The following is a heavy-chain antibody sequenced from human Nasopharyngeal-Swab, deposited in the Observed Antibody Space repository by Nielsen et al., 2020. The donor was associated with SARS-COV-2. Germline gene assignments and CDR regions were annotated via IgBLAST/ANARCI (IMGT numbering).Heavy chain of an antibody. J-gene: IGHJ5*02. V-gene: IGHV3-11*06. Sequence: GESLMTSCAASGFTFSDYYMSWIRQAPGKGLEWVSYISSSSSYTNYADSVKGRFTISRDNAKNSLYLQMNSLRAEDTAVYYCARAGYSSSWYLWGQGTLITVSS. CDR1: GFTFSDYY. CDR2: ISSSSSYT. D-gene: IGHD6-13*01. CDR3: ARAGYSSSWYL.